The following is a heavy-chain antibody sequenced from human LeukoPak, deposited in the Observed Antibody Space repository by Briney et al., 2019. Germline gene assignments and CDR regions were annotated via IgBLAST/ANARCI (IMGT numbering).Heavy chain of an antibody. V-gene: IGHV3-21*01. Sequence: GGSLRLSCAASGFTFSSYSMNWVRQAPGKGLEWVSSISSSSSYIYYADSVKGRFTISRDNAKNSLYLQMNSLRAEDTAVYYCARGSDYVPDYFDYWGQGTLVTVSS. CDR1: GFTFSSYS. D-gene: IGHD4-17*01. CDR3: ARGSDYVPDYFDY. J-gene: IGHJ4*02. CDR2: ISSSSSYI.